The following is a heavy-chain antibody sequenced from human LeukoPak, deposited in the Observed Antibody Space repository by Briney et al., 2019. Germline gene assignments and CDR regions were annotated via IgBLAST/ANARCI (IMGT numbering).Heavy chain of an antibody. J-gene: IGHJ4*02. V-gene: IGHV3-30*18. CDR3: AKHLGGVFDY. CDR2: ISYDGSSK. D-gene: IGHD3-10*01. Sequence: GGSLRLSCAASGFTFSSYGMHWVRQAPGKGLEWVAVISYDGSSKYYADSVKGRFTISGDNSKNTLYLQMNSLRAEDTAVYYCAKHLGGVFDYWGQGTLVTVSS. CDR1: GFTFSSYG.